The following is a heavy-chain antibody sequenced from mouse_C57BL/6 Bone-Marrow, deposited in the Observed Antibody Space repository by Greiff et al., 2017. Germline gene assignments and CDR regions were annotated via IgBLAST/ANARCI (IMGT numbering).Heavy chain of an antibody. J-gene: IGHJ2*01. CDR1: GYAFSSSW. CDR2: LYPGDGDP. D-gene: IGHD1-1*01. CDR3: ARENYYGSKGY. Sequence: QVQLQQSGPELVKPGASVKISCKASGYAFSSSWMNWVKQRPGKGLAWIGRLYPGDGDPNYNGKFKGKATLTADKSSSTAYMQLSSLTSEDSAVYFCARENYYGSKGYWGQGTTLTVSS. V-gene: IGHV1-82*01.